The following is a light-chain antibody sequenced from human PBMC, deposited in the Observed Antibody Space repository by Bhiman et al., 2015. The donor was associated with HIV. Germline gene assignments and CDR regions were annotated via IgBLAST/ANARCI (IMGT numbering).Light chain of an antibody. Sequence: QSALTQPASVSGSPGQSITISCTGTSSDVGGYDYVSWYQQYPGKAPKLMIYDVSERPSGVSNRFSGSKSGNTASLTISGLQAEDEADYYCCSYANVGSSSFVFGGGTKLTVL. CDR1: SSDVGGYDY. CDR2: DVS. V-gene: IGLV2-14*03. CDR3: CSYANVGSSSFV. J-gene: IGLJ2*01.